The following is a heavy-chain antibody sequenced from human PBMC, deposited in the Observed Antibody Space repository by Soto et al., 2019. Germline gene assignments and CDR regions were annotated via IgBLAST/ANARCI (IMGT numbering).Heavy chain of an antibody. CDR2: IYYSGST. J-gene: IGHJ4*02. Sequence: SETLSLTCTVSGGSISSYYWSWIRQPPGKGLEWIGYIYYSGSTNYNPSLKSRVTISVDTSKNQFSLKLSCVTAADTAVYYCARGRLHSGYFSLDYWGQGTLVTVSS. V-gene: IGHV4-59*01. CDR1: GGSISSYY. D-gene: IGHD5-12*01. CDR3: ARGRLHSGYFSLDY.